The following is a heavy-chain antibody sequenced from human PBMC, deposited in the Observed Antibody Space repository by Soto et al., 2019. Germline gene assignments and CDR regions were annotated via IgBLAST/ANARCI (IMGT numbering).Heavy chain of an antibody. CDR2: IKSKTDGGTT. Sequence: PGGSLRLSCAASGFTFSNAWMSWVRQAPGKGLEWVGRIKSKTDGGTTDYAAPVKGRFTISRDDSKNTLYLQMNSLKTEDTAVYYCTTRIVGATPDAFDIWGQGTMVTVSS. D-gene: IGHD1-26*01. V-gene: IGHV3-15*01. CDR1: GFTFSNAW. J-gene: IGHJ3*02. CDR3: TTRIVGATPDAFDI.